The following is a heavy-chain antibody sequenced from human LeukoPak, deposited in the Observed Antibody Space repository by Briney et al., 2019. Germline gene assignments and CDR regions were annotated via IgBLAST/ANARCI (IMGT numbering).Heavy chain of an antibody. Sequence: PSETLSLTCTVSGYSISSGYYWGWIRQPPGKGLEWIGSIYHSGSTYYNPSLKSRVTISVDTSKNQFSLKLSSVTAADTAVYYCASPIYYDSSGYHDAFDIWGQGTMVTVSS. CDR1: GYSISSGYY. V-gene: IGHV4-38-2*02. J-gene: IGHJ3*02. D-gene: IGHD3-22*01. CDR2: IYHSGST. CDR3: ASPIYYDSSGYHDAFDI.